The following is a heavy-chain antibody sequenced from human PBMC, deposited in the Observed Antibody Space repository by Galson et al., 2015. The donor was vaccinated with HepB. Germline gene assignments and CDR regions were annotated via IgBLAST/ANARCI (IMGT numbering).Heavy chain of an antibody. CDR3: ARGYRGGMDL. D-gene: IGHD1-26*01. Sequence: SLRLSCAASGFTFTSYWMHWVRRAPGKGLVWVSRINSDGSSTNYAGSVEGRFTISRDNAKNTLYLQMNSLRAEDTAVYYCARGYRGGMDLWGQGTTVTVSS. CDR1: GFTFTSYW. J-gene: IGHJ6*02. V-gene: IGHV3-74*01. CDR2: INSDGSST.